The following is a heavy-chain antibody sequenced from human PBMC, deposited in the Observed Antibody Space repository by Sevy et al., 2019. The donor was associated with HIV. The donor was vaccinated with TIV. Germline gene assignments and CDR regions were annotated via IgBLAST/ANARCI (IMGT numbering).Heavy chain of an antibody. V-gene: IGHV4-34*01. Sequence: SETLSLTCAVYGGSFSGYYWSWIRQPPGKGLEWIGEVNHSGSTNYNPSLKSRVTISVDTSKNQFSLELCSVTAADTAVYYCARAYGSGSYSVERRRRPFDYWGQGTLVTVSS. CDR3: ARAYGSGSYSVERRRRPFDY. CDR1: GGSFSGYY. J-gene: IGHJ4*02. D-gene: IGHD3-10*01. CDR2: VNHSGST.